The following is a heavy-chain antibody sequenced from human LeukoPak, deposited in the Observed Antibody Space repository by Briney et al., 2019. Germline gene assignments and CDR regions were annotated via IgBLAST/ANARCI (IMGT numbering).Heavy chain of an antibody. V-gene: IGHV3-15*01. D-gene: IGHD2/OR15-2a*01. Sequence: GGSLRLSCAASGFIFSDAWMSWVRQAPGKGLEWVGHVKIKTEGGSADYSAPVKGRFTISRDDSKNTLYLQMNSLTTEDTAVYYCARDRTLFKYWGQGTLVTVSS. CDR2: VKIKTEGGSA. CDR3: ARDRTLFKY. J-gene: IGHJ4*02. CDR1: GFIFSDAW.